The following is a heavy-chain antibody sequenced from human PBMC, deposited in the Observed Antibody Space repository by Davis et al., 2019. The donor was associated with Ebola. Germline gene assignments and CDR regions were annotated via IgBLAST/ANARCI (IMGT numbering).Heavy chain of an antibody. J-gene: IGHJ6*02. CDR2: IYYSGST. V-gene: IGHV4-59*01. Sequence: SETLSLTCTVSGGSITSYYWSWIRQPPGKGLEWIGYIYYSGSTNYNPSLKSRVTISVDTSRNQFSLKLSSVTAADTAVYYCARDHRYSYGPYYYYYGMDVWGQGTTVTVSS. CDR1: GGSITSYY. D-gene: IGHD5-18*01. CDR3: ARDHRYSYGPYYYYYGMDV.